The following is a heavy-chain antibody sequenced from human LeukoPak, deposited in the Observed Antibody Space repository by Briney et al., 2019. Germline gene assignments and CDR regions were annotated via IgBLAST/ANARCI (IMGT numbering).Heavy chain of an antibody. V-gene: IGHV4-34*01. D-gene: IGHD5-12*01. CDR1: GGSFSGYY. J-gene: IGHJ3*01. CDR2: INHSGGT. Sequence: PSETLSLTCAVYGGSFSGYYWSWIRQPPGKGLEWIGEINHSGGTNYNPSLKSRVTISVDTSKNQFSLKLSSVTAADTAVYYCARGPNQWLRSAGFWGQGTMVTVSS. CDR3: ARGPNQWLRSAGF.